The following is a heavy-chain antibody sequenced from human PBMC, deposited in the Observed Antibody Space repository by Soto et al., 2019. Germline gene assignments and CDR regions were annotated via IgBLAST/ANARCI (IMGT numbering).Heavy chain of an antibody. CDR3: ARESHDSLTGPPWVWYFDL. J-gene: IGHJ2*01. V-gene: IGHV4-34*01. CDR1: GGSFSGYY. D-gene: IGHD3-9*01. CDR2: INDRGSI. Sequence: QVQLQQWGAGPLRPLEPLSLTCGVSGGSFSGYYWAWIRQSPGKGLEWIGEINDRGSINYTPSLKSRVSISVDTSKNHYSLNLRSVTAADTAVYYCARESHDSLTGPPWVWYFDLWGRGTLVTVSS.